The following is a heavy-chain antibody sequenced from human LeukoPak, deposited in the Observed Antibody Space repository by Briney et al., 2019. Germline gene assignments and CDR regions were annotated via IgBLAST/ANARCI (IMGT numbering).Heavy chain of an antibody. D-gene: IGHD6-13*01. J-gene: IGHJ4*02. Sequence: GASVKVSCKASGYTFTDYYIQWVRQAPGQGLEWMGWINCHSGGTDYAHKFQGRVTMTRDTSISTAYMELSRLRSDDTAVYYCARVPNIAAAGNFDYWGQGTLVTVSS. CDR1: GYTFTDYY. CDR2: INCHSGGT. CDR3: ARVPNIAAAGNFDY. V-gene: IGHV1-2*02.